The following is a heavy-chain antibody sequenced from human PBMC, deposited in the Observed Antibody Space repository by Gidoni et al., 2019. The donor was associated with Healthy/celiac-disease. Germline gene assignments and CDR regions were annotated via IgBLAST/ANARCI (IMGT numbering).Heavy chain of an antibody. CDR2: INPNSGGT. D-gene: IGHD6-13*01. Sequence: QVQLVQSGAEVKKHGASVKVYCKASGYTFTGYYMHWVRQAPGQGLEWMGWINPNSGGTNYAQKFQGWVTMTRDTSISTAYMELSRLRSDDTAVYYCARDLNPNDSSSWLGYWGQGTRVTVSS. J-gene: IGHJ4*02. CDR1: GYTFTGYY. CDR3: ARDLNPNDSSSWLGY. V-gene: IGHV1-2*04.